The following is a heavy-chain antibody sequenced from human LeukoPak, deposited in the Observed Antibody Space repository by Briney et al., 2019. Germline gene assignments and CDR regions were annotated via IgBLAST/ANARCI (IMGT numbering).Heavy chain of an antibody. D-gene: IGHD5-24*01. CDR2: IKSKYDGGTT. Sequence: GGSLRLSCAASGFTFSSYAMSWVRQAPGKGLEWAGRIKSKYDGGTTDYAAPVKDRFTISRDDSKNTVYLQMNSLKTEDTGVYYCVTGDVPDDYWGQGTLVTVSS. V-gene: IGHV3-15*01. J-gene: IGHJ4*02. CDR3: VTGDVPDDY. CDR1: GFTFSSYA.